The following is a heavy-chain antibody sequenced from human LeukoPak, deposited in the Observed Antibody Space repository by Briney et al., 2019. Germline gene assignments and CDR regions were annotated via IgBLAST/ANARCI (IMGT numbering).Heavy chain of an antibody. CDR3: AKVIGMGELPVADFDY. CDR2: ISGSGGST. J-gene: IGHJ4*02. V-gene: IGHV3-23*01. CDR1: RFTFSSYA. Sequence: GGSLRLSCAASRFTFSSYAMSWVRQAPGKGLEWVSAISGSGGSTYYADSVKGRFTISRDNSKNTLYLQMNSLRAEDTAVYYCAKVIGMGELPVADFDYWGQGTLVTVSS. D-gene: IGHD1-26*01.